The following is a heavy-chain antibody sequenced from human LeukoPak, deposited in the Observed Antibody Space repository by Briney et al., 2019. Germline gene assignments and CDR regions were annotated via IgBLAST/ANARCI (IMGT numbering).Heavy chain of an antibody. Sequence: GGSLRLSCAASGFTFDDYAMHWVRQAPGKGLEWVSGISWNSGSIGYADSVKGRFTISRDNAKNSLYLQMNSLRAEDTAVYYCARVGGSSWYNWGQGTLVTVSS. J-gene: IGHJ4*02. V-gene: IGHV3-9*01. CDR1: GFTFDDYA. D-gene: IGHD6-13*01. CDR2: ISWNSGSI. CDR3: ARVGGSSWYN.